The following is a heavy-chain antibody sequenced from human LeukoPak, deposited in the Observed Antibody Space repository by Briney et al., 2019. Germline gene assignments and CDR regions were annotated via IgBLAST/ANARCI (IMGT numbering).Heavy chain of an antibody. J-gene: IGHJ4*02. Sequence: PGGSLRLSCAASGFTFSDYYMGWVRQAPGKGLEWVSAISGSGGSTYYADSVKGRFTISRDNSKNTLYLQMNSLRAEDTAVYYCAKEGLWFGEFDFDYWGQGTLVTVSS. D-gene: IGHD3-10*01. CDR1: GFTFSDYY. CDR3: AKEGLWFGEFDFDY. CDR2: ISGSGGST. V-gene: IGHV3-23*01.